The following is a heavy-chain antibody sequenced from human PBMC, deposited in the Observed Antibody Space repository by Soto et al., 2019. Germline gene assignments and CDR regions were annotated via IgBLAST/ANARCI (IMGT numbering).Heavy chain of an antibody. CDR2: IYHSGST. J-gene: IGHJ5*02. CDR1: SGSIISSNW. CDR3: ARDRPRNRQGGWFDP. Sequence: SETLSLTCAVSSGSIISSNWWSWVRQPPGKGLEWIGEIYHSGSTNYNPSLKSRVTVSVDKSKNQFSLKLSSVTAADTAVYYCARDRPRNRQGGWFDPWGQGTLVTVSS. D-gene: IGHD1-1*01. V-gene: IGHV4-4*02.